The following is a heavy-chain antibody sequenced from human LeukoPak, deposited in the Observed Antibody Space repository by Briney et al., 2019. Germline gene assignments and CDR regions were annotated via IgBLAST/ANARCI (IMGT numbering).Heavy chain of an antibody. CDR2: IRSKANSYPT. J-gene: IGHJ5*02. Sequence: GGSLKLSCAASGFTFSGSAMHWVRQASGKGLEWIGRIRSKANSYPTAYAGSVKGMFTITRDDSKNTAYLPMNNLNTEDTAVYYRTRPSQGLYEGPRFDPWGQGTLVTVSS. V-gene: IGHV3-73*01. CDR1: GFTFSGSA. CDR3: TRPSQGLYEGPRFDP. D-gene: IGHD3-16*01.